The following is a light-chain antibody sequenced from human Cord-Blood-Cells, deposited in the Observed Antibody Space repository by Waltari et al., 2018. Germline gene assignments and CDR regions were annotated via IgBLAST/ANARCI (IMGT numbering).Light chain of an antibody. Sequence: AIRITQSPSSLSASTGDRVTITCRASQGTSIYLAWYQQKPGKAPKLLIYAASTLQSGVPSRFSGSGSGTDFTLTISCLQSEDFATYYCQQYYSYPLTFGGGTKVEIK. J-gene: IGKJ4*01. CDR3: QQYYSYPLT. V-gene: IGKV1-8*01. CDR2: AAS. CDR1: QGTSIY.